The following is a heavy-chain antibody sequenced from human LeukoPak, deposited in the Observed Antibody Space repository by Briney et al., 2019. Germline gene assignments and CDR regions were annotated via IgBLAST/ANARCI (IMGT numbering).Heavy chain of an antibody. CDR2: INPSGGST. CDR1: GYTFTSYY. J-gene: IGHJ6*02. D-gene: IGHD1-26*01. Sequence: ASVKVSCKASGYTFTSYYMHWVRQAPEQELEWMGIINPSGGSTSYAQKFQGRVTMTRDTSTSTVYMELSSLRSEDTAVYYCARERWELPYYYYGMDVWGQGTTVTVSS. CDR3: ARERWELPYYYYGMDV. V-gene: IGHV1-46*01.